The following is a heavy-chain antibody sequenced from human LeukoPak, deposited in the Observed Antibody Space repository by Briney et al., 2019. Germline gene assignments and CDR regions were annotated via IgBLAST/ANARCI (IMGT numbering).Heavy chain of an antibody. D-gene: IGHD3-16*02. CDR2: IKQDGSDK. Sequence: GGSLRLSCAASGFTFSSYAMSWVRQAPGKGLEWVATIKQDGSDKDYVDSVKGRFTISRDNAKNSLYLQMNSLRDEDTGVYYCARGDSQSKYRQFDSWGQGSLVIVSS. CDR3: ARGDSQSKYRQFDS. J-gene: IGHJ4*02. V-gene: IGHV3-7*04. CDR1: GFTFSSYA.